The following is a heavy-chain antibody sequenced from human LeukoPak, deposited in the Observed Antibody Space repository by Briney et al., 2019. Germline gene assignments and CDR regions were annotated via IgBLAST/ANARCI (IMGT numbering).Heavy chain of an antibody. V-gene: IGHV3-33*08. Sequence: GGSLRLSCAVSGFTFSSYSMNWVRQAPGKGLEWVAVIWYDGSNKYYADSVKGRFTISRDNSKTTLYLQMNSLRAEDTAVYYCTRGGSSSCPDYWGQGTLVTVSS. J-gene: IGHJ4*02. CDR2: IWYDGSNK. CDR3: TRGGSSSCPDY. D-gene: IGHD6-13*01. CDR1: GFTFSSYS.